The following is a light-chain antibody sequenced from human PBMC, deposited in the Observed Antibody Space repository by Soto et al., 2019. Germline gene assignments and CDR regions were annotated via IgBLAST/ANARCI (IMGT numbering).Light chain of an antibody. V-gene: IGLV2-14*01. CDR1: SSDIGAYDY. J-gene: IGLJ1*01. CDR3: FSHRSGDSHV. CDR2: EVN. Sequence: QSALTQPASLSGSPGQSITISCTGTSSDIGAYDYVSWFQQHPGKAPKLMISEVNNRPSGVSNRFSGSKTGNTASLTISGLQAEDEADYYCFSHRSGDSHVFGTGTKVTV.